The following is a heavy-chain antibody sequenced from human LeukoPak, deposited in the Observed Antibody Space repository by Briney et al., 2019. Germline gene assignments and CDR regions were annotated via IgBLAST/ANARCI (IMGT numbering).Heavy chain of an antibody. J-gene: IGHJ4*02. D-gene: IGHD1-26*01. V-gene: IGHV3-23*01. CDR3: AKKGATTGDFDY. CDR1: GFTFSNFL. CDR2: ISGSGGDT. Sequence: GGSLRLSCAASGFTFSNFLMTWVRQAPGKGPEWVSAISGSGGDTYYADSVKGRFTISRDNSKNTLYLQMNSLGAEDTAVYYCAKKGATTGDFDYWGQGTLVTVSS.